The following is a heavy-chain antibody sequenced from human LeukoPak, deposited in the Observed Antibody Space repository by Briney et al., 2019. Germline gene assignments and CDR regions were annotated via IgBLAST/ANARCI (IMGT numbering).Heavy chain of an antibody. J-gene: IGHJ5*02. CDR2: IWYDGSNK. Sequence: GRSLRLSCAASGFTFSSYGMHWVRQAPGKGLEWVAVIWYDGSNKYYADSVKGRFTISRDNSKNTLYLQMNSLRAEDTAVYYCAREDSNFLPYNWFDPWGQGTLVTVSS. CDR1: GFTFSSYG. V-gene: IGHV3-33*01. D-gene: IGHD4-11*01. CDR3: AREDSNFLPYNWFDP.